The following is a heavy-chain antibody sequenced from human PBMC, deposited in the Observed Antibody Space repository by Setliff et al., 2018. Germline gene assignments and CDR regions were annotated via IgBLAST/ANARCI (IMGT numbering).Heavy chain of an antibody. CDR2: FILILGAT. D-gene: IGHD1-26*01. J-gene: IGHJ4*02. CDR3: ARDLLGSQGRTFDL. Sequence: GASVKVSCKSSGGTFSSSGITWVRQAPGQGLQWLGRFILILGATNYAQNFQGRVTITADESTSTGYMELSSLRSEDTAMYYCARDLLGSQGRTFDLWGQGTLVTVSS. V-gene: IGHV1-69*13. CDR1: GGTFSSSG.